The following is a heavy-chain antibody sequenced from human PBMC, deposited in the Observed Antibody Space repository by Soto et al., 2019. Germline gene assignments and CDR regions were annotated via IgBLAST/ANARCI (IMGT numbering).Heavy chain of an antibody. J-gene: IGHJ4*02. V-gene: IGHV4-59*01. Sequence: SETLSLSCTVSVGSISSYYWNWIRQPPGKGLEWIGYGYYSGSTNYNPSLKSRVTISVDTSKNQFSLKLSSVTAADTAVFYCARAGYSSSWYHFDYWGQGTLVTVSS. CDR1: VGSISSYY. D-gene: IGHD6-13*01. CDR3: ARAGYSSSWYHFDY. CDR2: GYYSGST.